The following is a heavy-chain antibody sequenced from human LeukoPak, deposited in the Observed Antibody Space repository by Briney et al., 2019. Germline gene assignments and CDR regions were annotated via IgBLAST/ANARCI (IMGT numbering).Heavy chain of an antibody. CDR3: ARGSTVTMTDY. CDR1: GFTFSSYA. D-gene: IGHD3-22*01. CDR2: ISYDGSNK. V-gene: IGHV3-30-3*01. Sequence: GRSLRLSCAASGFTFSSYAMHWVRQAPGKGLEWVAVISYDGSNKYYADSVKGRFTTSRDNSKNTLYLQMNSLRAEDTAVYYCARGSTVTMTDYWGQGTLVTVSS. J-gene: IGHJ4*02.